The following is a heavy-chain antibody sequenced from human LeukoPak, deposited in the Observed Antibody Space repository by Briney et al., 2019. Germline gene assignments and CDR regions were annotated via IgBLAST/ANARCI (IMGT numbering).Heavy chain of an antibody. CDR1: GGSISSSSYY. J-gene: IGHJ3*02. D-gene: IGHD3-22*01. CDR2: INYSGNT. V-gene: IGHV4-39*02. Sequence: SETLSLTCTVSGGSISSSSYYWGWIRQPPGKGLEWIGSINYSGNTYYNPSLKSRVTISVDTSRNQLSLKLSSVTAADTAVYYCARDSSGYYYVNAFDIWGQGTMVTVSS. CDR3: ARDSSGYYYVNAFDI.